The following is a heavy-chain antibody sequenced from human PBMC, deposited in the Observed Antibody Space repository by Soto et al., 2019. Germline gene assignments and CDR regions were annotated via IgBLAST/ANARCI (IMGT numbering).Heavy chain of an antibody. Sequence: GGSLRLSCAVSGFTFGSYWMTWVRLIPGKGLEWVAYIKPDGSATYYVDSVKGRFTISRDNAKNSLYLQMNSRRVEDTSVYYCARANYCGPGGDYYFDYGGQGTLVTVSS. CDR2: IKPDGSAT. V-gene: IGHV3-7*01. CDR3: ARANYCGPGGDYYFDY. D-gene: IGHD4-17*01. J-gene: IGHJ4*02. CDR1: GFTFGSYW.